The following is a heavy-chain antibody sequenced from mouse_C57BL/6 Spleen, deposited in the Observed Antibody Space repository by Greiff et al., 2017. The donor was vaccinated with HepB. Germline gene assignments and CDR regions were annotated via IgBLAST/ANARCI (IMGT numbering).Heavy chain of an antibody. D-gene: IGHD1-1*01. CDR2: ISSGSSTI. J-gene: IGHJ4*01. CDR1: GFTFSDYG. CDR3: SMRRGSSCYAMDY. V-gene: IGHV5-17*01. Sequence: EVQRVESGGGLVKPGGSLKLSCAASGFTFSDYGMHWVRQAPEKGLEWVAYISSGSSTIYYADKVKGRSTISRDNAKTTLFLQMTSLRSEDAAMYYCSMRRGSSCYAMDYWGQGTSVTVSS.